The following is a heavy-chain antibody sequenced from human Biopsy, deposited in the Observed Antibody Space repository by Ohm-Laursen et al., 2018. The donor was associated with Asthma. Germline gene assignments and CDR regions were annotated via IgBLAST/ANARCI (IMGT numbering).Heavy chain of an antibody. CDR1: GYPFIGYP. CDR3: ARGQKSAGDRWFDP. J-gene: IGHJ5*02. Sequence: ASVPVSCKASGYPFIGYPIHWMRQAPGQGLEWMGRINPNSGATNYAQKFQGRVTMTRDTSISTAYMEVSRLRSDDTAVYYCARGQKSAGDRWFDPWGQGTLVTVSS. CDR2: INPNSGAT. D-gene: IGHD6-13*01. V-gene: IGHV1-2*06.